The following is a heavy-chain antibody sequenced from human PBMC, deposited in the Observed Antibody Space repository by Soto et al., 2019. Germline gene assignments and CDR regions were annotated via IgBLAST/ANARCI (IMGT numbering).Heavy chain of an antibody. J-gene: IGHJ3*02. V-gene: IGHV1-69*08. CDR2: IIPILGTT. D-gene: IGHD2-21*01. CDR1: GGTFSSYT. Sequence: ASVKVSCKASGGTFSSYTISWVRQAPGQGLEWMGRIIPILGTTNYAQKFQGRVTITADTSTNTAYMELRSLLSEDTAVYYCARGHEFGGNSDAYDIWGQGTVVTVSS. CDR3: ARGHEFGGNSDAYDI.